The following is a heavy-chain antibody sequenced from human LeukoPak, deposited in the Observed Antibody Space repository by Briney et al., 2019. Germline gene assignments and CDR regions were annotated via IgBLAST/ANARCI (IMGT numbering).Heavy chain of an antibody. J-gene: IGHJ4*02. Sequence: SETLSLTYTVCGGSISSKCYYWGGIRQPPGKGLEWIGSIYYSGSTYYNPSLKSRVTISVDTSKNQFSLKLSSVTAVDTAVYCWASLSAPMRYFDYWGQGTLVTVSS. D-gene: IGHD2-2*01. CDR1: GGSISSKCYY. CDR3: ASLSAPMRYFDY. V-gene: IGHV4-39*01. CDR2: IYYSGST.